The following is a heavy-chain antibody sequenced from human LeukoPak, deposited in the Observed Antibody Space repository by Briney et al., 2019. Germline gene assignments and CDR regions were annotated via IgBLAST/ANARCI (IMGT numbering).Heavy chain of an antibody. CDR1: GGSFSGYY. V-gene: IGHV4-34*01. D-gene: IGHD1-14*01. CDR3: ARVYYRYGMDV. CDR2: INHSGST. J-gene: IGHJ6*02. Sequence: PSETLSLTCAVYGGSFSGYYWSWIRQPPGKGLEWIGEINHSGSTNYNPSLKSRVTISVDTSKNQFSLKLSSVTAANTAVYYCARVYYRYGMDVWGQGTTVTVSS.